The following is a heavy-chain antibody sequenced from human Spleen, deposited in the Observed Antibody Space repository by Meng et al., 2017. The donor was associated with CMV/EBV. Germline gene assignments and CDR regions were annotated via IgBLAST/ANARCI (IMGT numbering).Heavy chain of an antibody. CDR2: ISYDGNNK. CDR3: ESGLGDYASSGYGGGFDY. J-gene: IGHJ4*02. Sequence: FTFSSYAMHCVLQAPGMGLEWVALISYDGNNKYYAGSVKGRFTISRDNSKNTLYLQMNSLRAEDTAVYYCESGLGDYASSGYGGGFDYWGQGTLVTVSS. D-gene: IGHD3-22*01. CDR1: FTFSSYA. V-gene: IGHV3-30*04.